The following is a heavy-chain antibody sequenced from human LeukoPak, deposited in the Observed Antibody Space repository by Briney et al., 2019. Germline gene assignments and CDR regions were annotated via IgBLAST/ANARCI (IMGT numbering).Heavy chain of an antibody. CDR1: GFTFSSYG. CDR3: ARGEADSYPHWFY. D-gene: IGHD5-18*01. CDR2: ISYDGSNK. J-gene: IGHJ4*02. Sequence: PGRSLRLSCAASGFTFSSYGMHWVRQAPGKGLEWVAVISYDGSNKYYADSVKGRFTISRDNSKNTLYLQMNSLRAEDTAVYYCARGEADSYPHWFYWGQGTLVTVSS. V-gene: IGHV3-30*03.